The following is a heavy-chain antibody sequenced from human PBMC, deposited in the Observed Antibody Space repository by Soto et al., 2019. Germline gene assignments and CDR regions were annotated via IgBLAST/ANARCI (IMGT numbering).Heavy chain of an antibody. CDR1: GFTFSDYY. J-gene: IGHJ6*02. CDR3: ARVGYGFLYGMDV. Sequence: PGGSLRLSCAASGFTFSDYYMSWIRQAPGKGLEWVSYISSSSSYTNYADSVEGRFTISRDNAKNSLYLQMNSLRAEDTAVYYCARVGYGFLYGMDVWGQGTTVTVSS. V-gene: IGHV3-11*06. CDR2: ISSSSSYT. D-gene: IGHD4-17*01.